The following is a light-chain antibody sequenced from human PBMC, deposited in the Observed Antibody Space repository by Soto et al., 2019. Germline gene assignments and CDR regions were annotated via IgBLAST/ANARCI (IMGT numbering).Light chain of an antibody. Sequence: EIVMTQSPATLSVSPGERVTLSCRASQSVTSKLAWYQQKPGQAPRLLIYGASTRATGIPARFSGSGSGTEFTLPISSLQSEEFVVYYCQQYNNSPRPFGQGTKVEIK. CDR1: QSVTSK. CDR2: GAS. CDR3: QQYNNSPRP. V-gene: IGKV3-15*01. J-gene: IGKJ1*01.